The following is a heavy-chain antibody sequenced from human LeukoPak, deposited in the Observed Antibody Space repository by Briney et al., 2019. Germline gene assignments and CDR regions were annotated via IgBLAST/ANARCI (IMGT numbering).Heavy chain of an antibody. Sequence: ASVKVSCKASGYTFTSYYMHWVRQAPGQGLEWMGIINPSGGSTSYAQKFQGRVTMTRDMSTSTVYMELSSLRSEDTAVYYCARGRYCSGGSCYSVSHFDYWGQGTLVTVSS. D-gene: IGHD2-15*01. CDR2: INPSGGST. J-gene: IGHJ4*02. V-gene: IGHV1-46*01. CDR3: ARGRYCSGGSCYSVSHFDY. CDR1: GYTFTSYY.